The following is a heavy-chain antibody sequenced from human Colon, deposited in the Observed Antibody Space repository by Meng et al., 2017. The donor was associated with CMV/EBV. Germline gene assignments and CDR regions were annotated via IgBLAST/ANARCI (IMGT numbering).Heavy chain of an antibody. CDR1: GYTFHTYG. V-gene: IGHV1-18*01. Sequence: ASVKVSCKTSGYTFHTYGISWVRQAPGQGLEWMGWISAYYGSTNYAQKLQGRLTLTRDTSTSTAYMELRNLKTDDTAVYYCARGGDGSGYYYRHWFDPWGQGTLVTVSS. CDR3: ARGGDGSGYYYRHWFDP. CDR2: ISAYYGST. J-gene: IGHJ5*02. D-gene: IGHD3-22*01.